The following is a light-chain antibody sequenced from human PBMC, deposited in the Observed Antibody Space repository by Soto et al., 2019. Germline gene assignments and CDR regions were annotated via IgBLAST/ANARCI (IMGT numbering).Light chain of an antibody. Sequence: DIQMTQSPSTLSASVGDRVTITCRASQSISNWLAWYQQKPGKAPKLLIYKASSLESGVPSRFSGSGSGTEFTLSISSPQPDDFATYYCQQYDSYPRTFGQGTKVEIK. CDR2: KAS. CDR3: QQYDSYPRT. CDR1: QSISNW. J-gene: IGKJ1*01. V-gene: IGKV1-5*03.